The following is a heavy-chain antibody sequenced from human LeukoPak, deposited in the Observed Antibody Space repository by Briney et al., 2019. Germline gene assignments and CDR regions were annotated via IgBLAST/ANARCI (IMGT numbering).Heavy chain of an antibody. CDR2: INSDGSST. CDR1: GFTFSSYW. CDR3: AVEGSYYDFWSGAFDP. Sequence: PGGSLRLSCAASGFTFSSYWMHWVRQAPGKGLVWVSLINSDGSSTIYADSVKGRFTISRDNVKNTLYLQMNSLRAEDTAVYYCAVEGSYYDFWSGAFDPWGQGTLVTVSS. J-gene: IGHJ5*02. D-gene: IGHD3-3*01. V-gene: IGHV3-74*01.